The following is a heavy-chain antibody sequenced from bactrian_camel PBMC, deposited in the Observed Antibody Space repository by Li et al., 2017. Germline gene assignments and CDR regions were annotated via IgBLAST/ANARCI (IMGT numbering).Heavy chain of an antibody. J-gene: IGHJ4*01. CDR2: IYTAAGNT. D-gene: IGHD1*01. V-gene: IGHV3S54*01. Sequence: QVQLVESGGGSVQAGGSLKLTCLASGSIENRCMGWFRQAPGKEREGVAVIYTAAGNTFVADSVKGRFSISEDKAKNTLYLQMDNLNTDDTAVYYCSSRACMYGSSGQGTQVTVS. CDR1: GSIENRC.